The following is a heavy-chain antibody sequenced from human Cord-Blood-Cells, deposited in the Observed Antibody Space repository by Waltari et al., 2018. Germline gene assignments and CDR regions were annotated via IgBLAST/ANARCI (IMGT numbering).Heavy chain of an antibody. J-gene: IGHJ2*01. V-gene: IGHV4-38-2*02. CDR2: IYHSGST. CDR3: SLTTPGIAAAGIGYFDL. D-gene: IGHD6-13*01. CDR1: GYSISSGYY. Sequence: QVQLQESGPGLVKPSETLSLTCTVSGYSISSGYYWGWIRQPPGKGLEWIGSIYHSGSTYYNPSLKSRVTISVDTSKNQVSHKLSSVTAADTAVYYCSLTTPGIAAAGIGYFDLWGRGTLVTVSS.